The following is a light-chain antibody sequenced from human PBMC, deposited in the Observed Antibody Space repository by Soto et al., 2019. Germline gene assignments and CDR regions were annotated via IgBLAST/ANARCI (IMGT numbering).Light chain of an antibody. Sequence: EIVMTQSPGTLSLSPGERATLSCRASQSVSSSYLAWYQQKSGQAPRLLIYGASSRATGIQDRFSGSGSGTDFTLTISRLEPDDFAVYYCQYYGSSSLFGGGTKVEIK. V-gene: IGKV3-20*01. CDR2: GAS. CDR3: QYYGSSSL. J-gene: IGKJ4*01. CDR1: QSVSSSY.